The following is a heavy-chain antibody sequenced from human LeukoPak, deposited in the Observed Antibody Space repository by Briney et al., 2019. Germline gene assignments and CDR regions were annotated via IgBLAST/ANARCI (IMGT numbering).Heavy chain of an antibody. CDR3: ARRYPNWFDP. CDR2: INHSGST. D-gene: IGHD2-2*02. Sequence: SETLSLTCAVYGGSFSGYYWSWIRQPPGKGLEWIGEINHSGSTNYNPSLKSRVTISVDTSKSQFSLKLSSVTAADTAVYYCARRYPNWFDPWGQGTLVTVSS. CDR1: GGSFSGYY. J-gene: IGHJ5*02. V-gene: IGHV4-34*01.